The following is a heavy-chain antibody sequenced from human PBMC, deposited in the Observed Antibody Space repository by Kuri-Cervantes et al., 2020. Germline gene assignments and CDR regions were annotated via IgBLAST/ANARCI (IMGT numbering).Heavy chain of an antibody. V-gene: IGHV5-51*01. Sequence: GESLKISCEASGYNFATHWIGWVRQMPGKGLEWMGILYPDDSDTKYSPSFQGQVTISADKFISTAYLQWNSLRTSDTAIYYCARWLRQGYISLTYFDYWGQGTLVTVSS. CDR1: GYNFATHW. CDR3: ARWLRQGYISLTYFDY. D-gene: IGHD5-18*01. J-gene: IGHJ4*02. CDR2: LYPDDSDT.